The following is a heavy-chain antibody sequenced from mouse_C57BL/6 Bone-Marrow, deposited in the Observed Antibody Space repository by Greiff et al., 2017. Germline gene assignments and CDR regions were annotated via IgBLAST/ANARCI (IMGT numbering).Heavy chain of an antibody. V-gene: IGHV5-9-1*02. CDR3: TRHYYGSSGYFDV. J-gene: IGHJ1*03. D-gene: IGHD1-1*01. CDR1: GFTFSSYA. Sequence: EVQLVESGAGLVKPGGSLKLSCAASGFTFSSYAMSWVRQTPEKRLEWVAYISSGGDYIYYADTVKGRFTISRDNARNTLYRQMSSLKSEDTAMYYCTRHYYGSSGYFDVWGTGTTVTVSS. CDR2: ISSGGDYI.